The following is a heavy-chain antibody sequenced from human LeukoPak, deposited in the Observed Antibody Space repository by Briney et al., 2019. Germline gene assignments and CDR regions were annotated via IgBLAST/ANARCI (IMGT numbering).Heavy chain of an antibody. CDR2: ISSSSSTI. CDR1: GFTFSSYS. J-gene: IGHJ4*02. D-gene: IGHD6-13*01. Sequence: PGGSLRLSCAASGFTFSSYSMNWVRQAPGKGLEWVSYISSSSSTIYYADSVKGRFTISRDNAKNSLYLQMNSLRTEDTAVYYCARGRSSSSWNLDYWGQGTLVTVSP. CDR3: ARGRSSSSWNLDY. V-gene: IGHV3-48*01.